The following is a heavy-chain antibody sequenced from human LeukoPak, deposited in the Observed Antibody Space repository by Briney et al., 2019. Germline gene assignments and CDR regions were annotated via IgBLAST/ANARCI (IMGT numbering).Heavy chain of an antibody. D-gene: IGHD5-18*01. CDR3: AREEEYSNGRPFDY. J-gene: IGHJ4*02. V-gene: IGHV4-34*01. Sequence: GSLRLSCAASGFTFSSYSMNWVRQAPGKGLEWIAEINDSGSTDYNPPLKSRVTISVDTSKKQFTLKVHSLTAADTAVYYCAREEEYSNGRPFDYWGQGTLVTVSS. CDR1: GFTFSSYS. CDR2: INDSGST.